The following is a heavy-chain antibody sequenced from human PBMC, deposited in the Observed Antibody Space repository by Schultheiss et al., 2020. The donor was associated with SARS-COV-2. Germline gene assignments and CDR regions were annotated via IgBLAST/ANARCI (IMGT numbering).Heavy chain of an antibody. D-gene: IGHD1-26*01. CDR2: ITGTSSII. CDR3: ARDRKIVGATSAYSGLDV. Sequence: GGSLRLSCAASGFTFSSYGMHWVRQAPGKGLEWLSYITGTSSIINYADSVKGRFTISRDSARNSLYLQMNSLRDEDTAVYFCARDRKIVGATSAYSGLDVWGQGTTVTVSS. CDR1: GFTFSSYG. J-gene: IGHJ6*02. V-gene: IGHV3-48*02.